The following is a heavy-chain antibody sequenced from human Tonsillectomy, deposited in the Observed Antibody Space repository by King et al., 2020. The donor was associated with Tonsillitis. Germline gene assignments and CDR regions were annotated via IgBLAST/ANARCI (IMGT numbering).Heavy chain of an antibody. J-gene: IGHJ2*01. CDR1: GYTFTSHY. CDR3: ARGGITIFGVVIDPGFFDL. Sequence: VQLVESGAEVKKLGASVKLSCKTSGYTFTSHYMHWVRQAPGQGLEWMGITNPSGGSSTYAQKFQGRVTLTRDTSTSTFYMELGSLRSEDTAVYYCARGGITIFGVVIDPGFFDLWGRGTLVTVSS. V-gene: IGHV1-46*01. CDR2: TNPSGGSS. D-gene: IGHD3-3*01.